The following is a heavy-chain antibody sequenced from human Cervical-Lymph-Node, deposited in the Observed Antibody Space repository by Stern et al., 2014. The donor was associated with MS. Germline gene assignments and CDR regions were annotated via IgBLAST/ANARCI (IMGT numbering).Heavy chain of an antibody. CDR1: GYSFTNYW. CDR3: ARRTVISYWYFDL. D-gene: IGHD2/OR15-2a*01. V-gene: IGHV5-51*03. Sequence: EVQLGQSGAEVKKPGESLKISCKASGYSFTNYWIGWVRQMPGRGLEWRGIINPGDSDTRYSPSFQGQVTVSADKSIDTAYLQWSSLKASDTAIYYCARRTVISYWYFDLWGRGTLVTVSS. CDR2: INPGDSDT. J-gene: IGHJ2*01.